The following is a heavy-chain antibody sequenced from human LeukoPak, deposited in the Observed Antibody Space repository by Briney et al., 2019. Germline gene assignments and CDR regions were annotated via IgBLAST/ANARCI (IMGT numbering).Heavy chain of an antibody. CDR1: GFTFSSYG. Sequence: AGGSLRLSCAASGFTFSSYGMSWVRQAPGKGLEWVSAISGSGGSTYYADSVKGRFTISRDNAKNSVSLQMNSLRAEDTAVYFCARPTWTNYMDVWGKGTAVTISS. D-gene: IGHD3/OR15-3a*01. CDR2: ISGSGGST. CDR3: ARPTWTNYMDV. J-gene: IGHJ6*03. V-gene: IGHV3-23*01.